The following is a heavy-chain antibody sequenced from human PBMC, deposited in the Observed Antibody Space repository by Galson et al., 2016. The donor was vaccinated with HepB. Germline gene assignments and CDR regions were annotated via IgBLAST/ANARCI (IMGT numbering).Heavy chain of an antibody. CDR3: AGLSGSYYFGMDV. Sequence: SLRLSCAASGFSFSSYGMHWARQAPGKGLEWVSVIYSGGTTYYAGSVKGRFTISRDNSKNTLYLQMNSLRAEDTAVYYCAGLSGSYYFGMDVWGQGTTVTVSS. J-gene: IGHJ6*02. V-gene: IGHV3-53*01. CDR1: GFSFSSYG. D-gene: IGHD1-26*01. CDR2: IYSGGTT.